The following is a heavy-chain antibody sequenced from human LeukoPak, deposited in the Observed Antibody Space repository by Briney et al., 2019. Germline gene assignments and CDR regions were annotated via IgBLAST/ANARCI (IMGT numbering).Heavy chain of an antibody. CDR2: ISSSSSYI. CDR1: GFTFSSYS. J-gene: IGHJ4*02. CDR3: ALEMATIRGPDY. V-gene: IGHV3-21*01. Sequence: GGSLRLSCAASGFTFSSYSMNWVSQAPGKGLEWVSSISSSSSYIYYADSVKGRFTISRDNAKNSLYLQMNSLRAEDTAVYYCALEMATIRGPDYWGQGTLVTVSS. D-gene: IGHD5-24*01.